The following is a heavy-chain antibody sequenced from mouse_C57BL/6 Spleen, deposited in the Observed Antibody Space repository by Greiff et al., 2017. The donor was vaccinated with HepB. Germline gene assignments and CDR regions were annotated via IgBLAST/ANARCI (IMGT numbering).Heavy chain of an antibody. J-gene: IGHJ2*01. Sequence: EVQVVESGGGLVKPGGSLKLSCAASGFTFSSYAMSWVRQTPEKRLEWVATISDGGSYTYYPDNVKGRFTISRDNAKNNLYLQMSHLKSEDTAMYYCARAGSYYGNLYYFDYWGQGTTLTVSS. CDR1: GFTFSSYA. CDR3: ARAGSYYGNLYYFDY. CDR2: ISDGGSYT. V-gene: IGHV5-4*01. D-gene: IGHD2-1*01.